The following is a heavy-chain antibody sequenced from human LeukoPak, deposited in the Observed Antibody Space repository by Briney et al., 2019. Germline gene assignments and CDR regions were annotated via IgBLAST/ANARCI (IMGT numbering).Heavy chain of an antibody. V-gene: IGHV3-30*02. CDR1: GFTFNSYA. D-gene: IGHD1-26*01. CDR3: VTEVSGSFPT. Sequence: PGGSLRLSCAASGFTFNSYAMHWVRQAPGKGLEWVAFIRYDGSNKYYADSVKGRFTISRDNSKNTLYLQMNSLKSEDTAVYYCVTEVSGSFPTWGQGTLVTISS. CDR2: IRYDGSNK. J-gene: IGHJ4*02.